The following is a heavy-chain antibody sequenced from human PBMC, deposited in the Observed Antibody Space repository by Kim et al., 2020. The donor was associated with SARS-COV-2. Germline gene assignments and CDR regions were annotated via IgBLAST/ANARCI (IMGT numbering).Heavy chain of an antibody. V-gene: IGHV7-4-1*02. D-gene: IGHD3-10*01. Sequence: TFAQALPGRFVFSLDASVSTAYLQISSLQAEDTAVYYCARGVAMLRGIDYWGQGTLVTVSS. J-gene: IGHJ4*02. CDR3: ARGVAMLRGIDY.